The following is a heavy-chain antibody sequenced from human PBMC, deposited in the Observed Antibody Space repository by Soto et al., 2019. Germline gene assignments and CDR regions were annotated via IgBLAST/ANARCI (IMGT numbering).Heavy chain of an antibody. D-gene: IGHD3-10*01. CDR1: GFTFSSYW. Sequence: EVQLVESGGDLVQPGGSLRLSCAASGFTFSSYWMNWVRQVPGKGLVWVSRINSDGSSTSYADSVKGRFTISRDNAKNTLYLQMNSLRAEDTAVYYCARVPEYYGSGRTWVYWGQGTLVTVSS. V-gene: IGHV3-74*01. CDR2: INSDGSST. J-gene: IGHJ4*02. CDR3: ARVPEYYGSGRTWVY.